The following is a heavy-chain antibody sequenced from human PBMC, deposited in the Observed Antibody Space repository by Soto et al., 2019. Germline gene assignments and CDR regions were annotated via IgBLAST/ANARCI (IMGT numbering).Heavy chain of an antibody. J-gene: IGHJ4*02. CDR1: GFTFSSYA. CDR3: ANISGSYYVGFDY. V-gene: IGHV3-23*01. D-gene: IGHD1-26*01. CDR2: ISGSGGST. Sequence: EVQLLESGGGLVQPGGSLRLSCAASGFTFSSYAMSWVRQAPGKGLECVSAISGSGGSTYYADSVQGRFTISRDNSKNALYLQMNSLTAEDTAVYYCANISGSYYVGFDYWGQGTLVIVSS.